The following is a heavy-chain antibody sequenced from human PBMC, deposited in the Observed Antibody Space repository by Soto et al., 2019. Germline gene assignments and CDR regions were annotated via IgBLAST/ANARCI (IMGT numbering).Heavy chain of an antibody. CDR2: IIPILGIA. Sequence: QVQLVQSGAEVKKPGSSVKVSCKASGGTFSSYTISWVRQAPGQGLEWMGRIIPILGIANYAQKIQGRVTITADKSTSTAYMELSSLRSEDTAVYYCARDYYGSGSEGYYFDYWGQGTLVTVSS. CDR3: ARDYYGSGSEGYYFDY. CDR1: GGTFSSYT. V-gene: IGHV1-69*08. J-gene: IGHJ4*02. D-gene: IGHD3-10*01.